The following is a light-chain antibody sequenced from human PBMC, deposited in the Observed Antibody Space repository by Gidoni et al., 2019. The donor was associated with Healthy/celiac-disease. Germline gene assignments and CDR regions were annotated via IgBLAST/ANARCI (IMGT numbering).Light chain of an antibody. V-gene: IGLV4-69*01. Sequence: QLVLTLSPSASASLGASVKLTCTLSSGHSSYAISWHQQQPEKGTRYLMKLNSDGSHSKGDGIPDRFSGSSSGAERYLTISSLQSEDEADYYCQTWGTGIVVFGGGTKLTVL. CDR2: LNSDGSH. CDR3: QTWGTGIVV. CDR1: SGHSSYA. J-gene: IGLJ2*01.